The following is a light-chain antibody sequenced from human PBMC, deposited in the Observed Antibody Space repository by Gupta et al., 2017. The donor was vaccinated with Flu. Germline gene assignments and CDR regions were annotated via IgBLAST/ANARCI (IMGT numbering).Light chain of an antibody. CDR2: DAS. J-gene: IGKJ5*01. CDR1: QSISSSD. CDR3: HQYGRAPRS. V-gene: IGKV3-20*01. Sequence: EIVLPQSPGPLSLSPGERATLSCRASQSISSSDLARYQQKPGQAPRLLIFDASSRATGIPDRFSGSGSATDFTLTISRLEPEDFAVYYCHQYGRAPRSCGQGTRLEIE.